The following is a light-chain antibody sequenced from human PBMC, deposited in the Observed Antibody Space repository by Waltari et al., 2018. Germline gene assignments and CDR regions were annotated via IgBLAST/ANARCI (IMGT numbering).Light chain of an antibody. CDR3: HQSYTLPRT. Sequence: DIVLTQSPDFQSVTPKEKVTITCRASQSIGSSIHWYQQKPDQSPQLLIKYASQSFSGVPARFSGSGSGTDFTLTINSLEAEDAATYYCHQSYTLPRTFGQGTKVEIQ. V-gene: IGKV6-21*01. J-gene: IGKJ1*01. CDR1: QSIGSS. CDR2: YAS.